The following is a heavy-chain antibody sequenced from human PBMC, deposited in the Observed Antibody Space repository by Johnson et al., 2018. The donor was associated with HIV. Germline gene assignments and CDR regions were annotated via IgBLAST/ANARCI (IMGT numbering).Heavy chain of an antibody. CDR1: GFTFNTYG. CDR2: ISYDGSNK. Sequence: QVQLVESGGGVVQPGRSLRLSCAASGFTFNTYGMHWVRQAPGKGLEWVAVISYDGSNKYYADSVKGRFTISRDNSKNALYLQMNRLKTEDTAVYYCTTDGQYYYYSSGADAFDIWGQGTMVTVSS. CDR3: TTDGQYYYYSSGADAFDI. J-gene: IGHJ3*02. V-gene: IGHV3-30*03. D-gene: IGHD3-22*01.